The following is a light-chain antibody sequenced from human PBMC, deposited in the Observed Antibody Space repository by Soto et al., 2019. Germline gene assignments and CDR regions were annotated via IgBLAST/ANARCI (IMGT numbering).Light chain of an antibody. CDR2: DVS. CDR3: SSYTSSSTLYV. CDR1: SSDVGGYNY. J-gene: IGLJ1*01. V-gene: IGLV2-14*01. Sequence: QSALTQAASVTGSPGQSIPISCTGTSSDVGGYNYVSWYQQHPGKAPKLMIYDVSNRPSGVSNRFSGSKSGNTASLTISGLQAEDEADYYCSSYTSSSTLYVFGTGTKATVL.